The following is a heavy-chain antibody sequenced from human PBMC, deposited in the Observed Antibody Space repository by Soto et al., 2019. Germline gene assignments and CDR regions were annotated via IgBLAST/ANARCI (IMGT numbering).Heavy chain of an antibody. V-gene: IGHV1-69*13. CDR1: WCTFSIYA. Sequence: SVKFSCKACWCTFSIYAISWVRQAPGQGLEWMGGIIPIFGTANYAQKFQGRVTITADESTSTAYMELSSLRSEDTAVYYCARLITFGGVDAFDIWGQGTMVTVSS. CDR3: ARLITFGGVDAFDI. CDR2: IIPIFGTA. D-gene: IGHD3-16*01. J-gene: IGHJ3*02.